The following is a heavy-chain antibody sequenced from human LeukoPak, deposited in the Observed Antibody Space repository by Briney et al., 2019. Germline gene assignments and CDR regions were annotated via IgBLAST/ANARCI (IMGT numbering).Heavy chain of an antibody. CDR3: ARDYYSSYYYYGMDV. J-gene: IGHJ6*02. D-gene: IGHD2-15*01. CDR2: KSYDGSNK. V-gene: IGHV3-30*04. Sequence: GGSLRLSCAASGFTFSSYAMHWVRQAPGKGLEWVAVKSYDGSNKYYADSVKGRFTISRDNSKNTLYLQMNSLRAEDTAVYYCARDYYSSYYYYGMDVWGQGTTVTVSS. CDR1: GFTFSSYA.